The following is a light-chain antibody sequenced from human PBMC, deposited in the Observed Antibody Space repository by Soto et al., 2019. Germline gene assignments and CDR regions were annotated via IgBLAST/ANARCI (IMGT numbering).Light chain of an antibody. Sequence: EIVLTQSPATLSLSPGERATLSCRASQSVSSYLAWYQQKPGQAPRLLISGASNRATGIPARFSGSGSGTDFTLTISSLEPEDFAIYYCQQRTNWPPVTFGGGTKVDIK. CDR1: QSVSSY. J-gene: IGKJ4*01. CDR2: GAS. V-gene: IGKV3-11*01. CDR3: QQRTNWPPVT.